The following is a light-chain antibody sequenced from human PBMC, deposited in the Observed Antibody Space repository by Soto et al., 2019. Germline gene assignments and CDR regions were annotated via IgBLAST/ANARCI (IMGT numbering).Light chain of an antibody. CDR1: QSIRSN. CDR3: QQYGSSPGT. Sequence: ELVMTQSPDTLSGALWEGATLSCRVSQSIRSNLAWYQQRPGQAPRLLMYGASTRADGIPARFTGSGSGTEFTLTISRLEPEDFAVYYCQQYGSSPGTFGQGTKVDI. J-gene: IGKJ1*01. V-gene: IGKV3-15*01. CDR2: GAS.